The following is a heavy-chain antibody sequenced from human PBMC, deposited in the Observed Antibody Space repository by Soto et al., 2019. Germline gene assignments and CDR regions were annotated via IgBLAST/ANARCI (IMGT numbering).Heavy chain of an antibody. CDR3: ARVAWEDDVWSGYYQRTPGYYYYYGMDV. V-gene: IGHV3-33*01. D-gene: IGHD3-3*01. CDR2: IWYDGGNK. J-gene: IGHJ6*02. Sequence: QVQLVESGGGVVQPGRSLRLSCAASGFTFSSYGMHWVRQAPGKGLEWVAVIWYDGGNKYYADSVKGRFTISRDNSKNTLYLQMNSLRAEDTAVYYCARVAWEDDVWSGYYQRTPGYYYYYGMDVWGQGTTVTVSS. CDR1: GFTFSSYG.